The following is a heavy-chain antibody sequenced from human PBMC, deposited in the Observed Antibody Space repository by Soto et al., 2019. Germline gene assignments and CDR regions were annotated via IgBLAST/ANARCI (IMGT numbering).Heavy chain of an antibody. CDR3: ARDPAP. Sequence: QVQLQESGPGLVKPSETLSLTCTVSGGSITRGGYYWSWIRQHPGKGLEWIGYIYNSGTTYHNPSLKSRVTISVDTSKTQFSLKLTSVTAADTAVYYCARDPAPWGQGTLVTVSS. CDR1: GGSITRGGYY. V-gene: IGHV4-31*03. CDR2: IYNSGTT. J-gene: IGHJ5*02.